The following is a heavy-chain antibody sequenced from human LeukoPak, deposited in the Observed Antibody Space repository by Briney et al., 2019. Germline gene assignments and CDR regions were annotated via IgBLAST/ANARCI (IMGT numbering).Heavy chain of an antibody. V-gene: IGHV4-4*07. D-gene: IGHD3-9*01. J-gene: IGHJ6*02. CDR1: GGSISSCY. CDR3: ARDDFEYSVHYGMDV. CDR2: VHRSGDT. Sequence: TSETLSPTSSVAGGSISSCYGRWIRPPAGKGLEWNGRVHRSGDTTYNPSLKSRLPMSVETPKNQTSLRLRSVRAADTAVYYCARDDFEYSVHYGMDVWGQGTTVTVSS.